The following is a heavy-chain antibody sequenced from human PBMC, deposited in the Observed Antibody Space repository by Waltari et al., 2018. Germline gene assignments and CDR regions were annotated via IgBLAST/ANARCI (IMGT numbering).Heavy chain of an antibody. Sequence: QVQLQESGPGLVKPSETLSLTCTVSGGSISSHYWSWIRQPPGKGLEWIGYIYYSGSTNYNPSLKSRVTISVDTSKNQFSLKLSSVTAADTAVYYCARARIASYYYYGMDVWGQGTTVTVSS. CDR3: ARARIASYYYYGMDV. CDR2: IYYSGST. J-gene: IGHJ6*02. CDR1: GGSISSHY. D-gene: IGHD2-21*01. V-gene: IGHV4-59*11.